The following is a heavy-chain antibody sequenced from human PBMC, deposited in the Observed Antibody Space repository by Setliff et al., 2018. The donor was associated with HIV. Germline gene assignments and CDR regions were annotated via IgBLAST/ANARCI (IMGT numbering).Heavy chain of an antibody. V-gene: IGHV3-23*01. J-gene: IGHJ4*02. D-gene: IGHD2-15*01. Sequence: PGGSLRLSCAASGFTFGNYAMSWVRQAPGKGLEWVSSVIRGGHNTFYADSVKGRFTISRDNSKDTLYLQMSGLTAEDTAIYYCAKTLVVVASPLDFWGQGTLVTVSS. CDR2: VIRGGHNT. CDR1: GFTFGNYA. CDR3: AKTLVVVASPLDF.